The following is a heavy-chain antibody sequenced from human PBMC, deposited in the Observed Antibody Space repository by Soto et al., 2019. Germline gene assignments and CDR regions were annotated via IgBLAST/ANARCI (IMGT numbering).Heavy chain of an antibody. CDR2: INHSGST. CDR3: ARGLNLYSKLMQH. D-gene: IGHD6-13*01. Sequence: PSETLSLTCAVYGGSVVEYCWSWICQPPGKGMEWIWEINHSGSTNYNPSLKSRVTISVDTSKNQFSLKLSSVTAADTAVYYCARGLNLYSKLMQHWGQGTLVTV. J-gene: IGHJ1*01. CDR1: GGSVVEYC. V-gene: IGHV4-34*01.